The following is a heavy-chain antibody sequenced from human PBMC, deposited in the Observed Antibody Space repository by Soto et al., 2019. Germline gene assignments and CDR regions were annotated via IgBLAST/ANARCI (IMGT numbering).Heavy chain of an antibody. CDR1: GASITSSSY. CDR2: FSLSGTS. Sequence: SETLSLTCTVSGASITSSSYWSWIRQPAGKGLEWIGRFSLSGTSNYNPSLRSRVTMSADVSKNQFSLRLSSVTAAETALYYCARGMTPPGAPAWYYFDSWGQGTLVTVSS. D-gene: IGHD2-8*02. V-gene: IGHV4-4*07. J-gene: IGHJ4*02. CDR3: ARGMTPPGAPAWYYFDS.